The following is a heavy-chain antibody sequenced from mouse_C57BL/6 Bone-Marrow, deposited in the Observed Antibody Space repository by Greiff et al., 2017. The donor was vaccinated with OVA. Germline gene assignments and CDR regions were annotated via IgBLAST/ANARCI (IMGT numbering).Heavy chain of an antibody. J-gene: IGHJ4*01. D-gene: IGHD2-3*01. CDR2: INPNNGGT. V-gene: IGHV1-18*01. CDR1: GYTFTDYN. Sequence: VQLQQSGPELVKPGASVKIPCKASGYTFTDYNMDWVKQSHGKSLEWIGDINPNNGGTIYNQKFKGKATLTVDKSSSTAYMELRSLTSEDTAVYYCARSGGYYLYYYAMDYWGQGTSVTVSS. CDR3: ARSGGYYLYYYAMDY.